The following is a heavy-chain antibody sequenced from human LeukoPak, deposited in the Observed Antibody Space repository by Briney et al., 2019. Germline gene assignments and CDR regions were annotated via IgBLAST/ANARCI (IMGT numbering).Heavy chain of an antibody. Sequence: PGGSLRLSCAASGFTFSSYAMSWVRQAPGKGLEWVSVISGNGVSILHADSVKGRFTISRDNSKNTLYLQMNSLRDEDTAVYYCAKGRFHFDSSGYYRWGQGTLVTVSS. J-gene: IGHJ4*02. CDR2: ISGNGVSI. D-gene: IGHD3-22*01. V-gene: IGHV3-23*01. CDR1: GFTFSSYA. CDR3: AKGRFHFDSSGYYR.